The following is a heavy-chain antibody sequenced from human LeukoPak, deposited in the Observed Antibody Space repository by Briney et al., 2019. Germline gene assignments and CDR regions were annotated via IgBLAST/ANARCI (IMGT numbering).Heavy chain of an antibody. Sequence: SETLSLTCTGSGGSINGYYWSWIRQSPGKGLVSLEYIYYTGSTNYNPSLKSRVTMSVDTSRNQFFLRLSSVTAADTAVYYCARFSEYYHSSVHYLDYWGQGTLVSVSS. D-gene: IGHD3-22*01. CDR2: IYYTGST. CDR3: ARFSEYYHSSVHYLDY. J-gene: IGHJ4*02. CDR1: GGSINGYY. V-gene: IGHV4-59*01.